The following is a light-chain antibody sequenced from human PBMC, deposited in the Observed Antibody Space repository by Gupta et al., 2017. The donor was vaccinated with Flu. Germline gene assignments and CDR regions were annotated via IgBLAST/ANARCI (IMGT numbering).Light chain of an antibody. Sequence: SLLSRLPSVSVAPEQSVTLSCTGGRSKLGANYDVHWYQQIPGTAPKLLVYGKNIRPSGVPGRFSGSKSGTSASLAITGLQTEDEAIYYCQSYDSSLDNRVFGGGTQLTVL. CDR1: RSKLGANYD. V-gene: IGLV1-40*01. CDR3: QSYDSSLDNRV. CDR2: GKN. J-gene: IGLJ3*02.